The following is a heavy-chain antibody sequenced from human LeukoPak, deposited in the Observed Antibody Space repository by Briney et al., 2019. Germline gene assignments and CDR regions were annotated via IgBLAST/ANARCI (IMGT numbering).Heavy chain of an antibody. V-gene: IGHV3-21*01. CDR2: ISSSSSYI. D-gene: IGHD3-3*01. Sequence: GGSLRLSCAASGFTFSSYSMNWVRQAPGKGLEWVSSISSSSSYIYYADSVKGRFTISRDNAKNSLYLQMSSLRAEDTAVYYCARVSLGVVIPIFDYWGQGTLVTVSS. CDR3: ARVSLGVVIPIFDY. J-gene: IGHJ4*02. CDR1: GFTFSSYS.